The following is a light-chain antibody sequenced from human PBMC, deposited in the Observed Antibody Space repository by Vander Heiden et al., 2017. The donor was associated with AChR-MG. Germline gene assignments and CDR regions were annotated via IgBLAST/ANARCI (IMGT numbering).Light chain of an antibody. CDR2: DVS. CDR1: SSDVGGYNY. Sequence: QSALTQPASVSGSPGQSITISCAGTSSDVGGYNYVAWCQQQPGKAPNLIIYDVSKRPSGVSNRFSGSKSGNTASLTISGLQSEDEADYYCNSYTRTSAWVFGGGTKVTVL. CDR3: NSYTRTSAWV. V-gene: IGLV2-14*03. J-gene: IGLJ3*02.